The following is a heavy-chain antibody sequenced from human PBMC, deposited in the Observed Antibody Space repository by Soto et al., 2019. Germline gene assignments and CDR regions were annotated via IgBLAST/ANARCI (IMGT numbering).Heavy chain of an antibody. Sequence: PGGSLRLSCAASGFTFSGYAMSWVRQAPGKGLEWVSAISGSGGSTYYADSVKGRFTISRDNSKNTLYLQMNSLRAEDTAVYYCTKAGYDILTSFDYWGQGTLVTVSS. D-gene: IGHD3-9*01. CDR1: GFTFSGYA. J-gene: IGHJ4*02. CDR3: TKAGYDILTSFDY. CDR2: ISGSGGST. V-gene: IGHV3-23*01.